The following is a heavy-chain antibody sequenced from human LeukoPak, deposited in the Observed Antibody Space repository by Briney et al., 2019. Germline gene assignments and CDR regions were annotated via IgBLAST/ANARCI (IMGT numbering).Heavy chain of an antibody. CDR2: ISSDGGTT. CDR3: VKDRYVDY. V-gene: IGHV3-64D*06. J-gene: IGHJ4*02. Sequence: PGGPLRLSCSVSGFTIGAYAMHWVRQAPGKGLQYVSSISSDGGTTYYADSVKGRFTISRDNSKNTLHLQMSSLRSEDTAVYYCVKDRYVDYWGQGTLVTVSS. CDR1: GFTIGAYA. D-gene: IGHD2-2*01.